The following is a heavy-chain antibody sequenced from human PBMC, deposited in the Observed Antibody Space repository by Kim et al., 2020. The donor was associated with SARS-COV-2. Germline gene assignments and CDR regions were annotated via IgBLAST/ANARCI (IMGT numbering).Heavy chain of an antibody. J-gene: IGHJ5*02. Sequence: QKFQGRVTITADESTSTAYMELSSLRSEDTAVYYCARTDSGYGPDNWFDPWGQGPLVTVSS. D-gene: IGHD5-12*01. V-gene: IGHV1-69*01. CDR3: ARTDSGYGPDNWFDP.